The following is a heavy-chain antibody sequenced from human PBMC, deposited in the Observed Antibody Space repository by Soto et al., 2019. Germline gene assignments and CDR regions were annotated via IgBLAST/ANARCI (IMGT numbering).Heavy chain of an antibody. Sequence: QLQLQESGPGLVKPSETLSLTCTVSGGSISSSTSYWGWIRQPPGKGLEWIGSINYSGSTYYSPSLKGRVPISADTSKHQFSLKLSSVTAADTAVYYCARPVNYYYYYMDVWGRGTMVTVSS. V-gene: IGHV4-39*01. CDR3: ARPVNYYYYYMDV. J-gene: IGHJ6*03. CDR1: GGSISSSTSY. CDR2: INYSGST.